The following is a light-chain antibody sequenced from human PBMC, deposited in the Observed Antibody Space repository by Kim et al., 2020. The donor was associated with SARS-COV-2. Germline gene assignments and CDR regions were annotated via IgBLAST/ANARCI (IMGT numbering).Light chain of an antibody. CDR1: QSVSSSY. J-gene: IGKJ1*01. CDR3: QQYGSSPWT. V-gene: IGKV3-20*01. CDR2: AAS. Sequence: FPGERAALSCRARQSVSSSYLAWYQQKPGQAPRLLIYAASSRATGIPDRFSGSGSGTDFTLTISRLEPEDFAVYYCQQYGSSPWTFGQGTKVDIK.